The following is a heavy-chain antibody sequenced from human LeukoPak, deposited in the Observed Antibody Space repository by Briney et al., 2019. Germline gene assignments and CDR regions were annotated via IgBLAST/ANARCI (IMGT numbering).Heavy chain of an antibody. CDR2: ISSSGSTI. V-gene: IGHV3-11*01. CDR1: GFTFSDYY. Sequence: GGSLRLSCAASGFTFSDYYMSWLRQAPGKGLKWVSYISSSGSTIYYADSVKGRFTISRDNAKNSLYLQMNSLRAEDTAVYYCARLRLGELSLYFDYWGQGTLVTVSS. CDR3: ARLRLGELSLYFDY. J-gene: IGHJ4*02. D-gene: IGHD3-16*02.